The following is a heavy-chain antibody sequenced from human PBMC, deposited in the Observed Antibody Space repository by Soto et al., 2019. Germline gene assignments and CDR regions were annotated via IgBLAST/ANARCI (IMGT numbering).Heavy chain of an antibody. J-gene: IGHJ4*02. CDR3: AKVPEYRDGSSFYYFDS. CDR1: GFTFSDFA. Sequence: GGSLRLSCAASGFTFSDFAMNWVRQTPGKRLEWVSIITTTGDTSYYADSVKGRFTISRDNSKNVLYLQMNNLRVDDTAIYYCAKVPEYRDGSSFYYFDSWGQGALVTVSS. CDR2: ITTTGDTS. D-gene: IGHD5-12*01. V-gene: IGHV3-23*01.